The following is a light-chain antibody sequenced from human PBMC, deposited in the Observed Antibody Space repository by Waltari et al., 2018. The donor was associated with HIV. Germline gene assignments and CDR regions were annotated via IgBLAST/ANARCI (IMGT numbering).Light chain of an antibody. Sequence: QPALTQPPSASGSPGQSVTISCTGTSRDIGTYTYVSWYQQHPGSAPNLLIYEVNKRPSGVPERFSGSKSANTASLTVSGLQVAEEADYYCSSYAGNNNYVFGTGTRVTVL. CDR3: SSYAGNNNYV. CDR1: SRDIGTYTY. V-gene: IGLV2-8*01. J-gene: IGLJ1*01. CDR2: EVN.